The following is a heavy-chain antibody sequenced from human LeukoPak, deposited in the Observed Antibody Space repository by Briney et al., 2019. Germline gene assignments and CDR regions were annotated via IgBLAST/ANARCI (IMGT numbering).Heavy chain of an antibody. CDR1: GFTFSTYG. V-gene: IGHV3-33*01. Sequence: PGGSLRLSCAASGFTFSTYGMHWVRQAPAKGLEWVAVVWYDGSNKYYTDSVKGRFTISRDNSKNTLSLQMNSLRAEDTAVYYCVRGVSSTSFYGMDVWGQGTTVTVSS. D-gene: IGHD2-2*01. CDR2: VWYDGSNK. CDR3: VRGVSSTSFYGMDV. J-gene: IGHJ6*02.